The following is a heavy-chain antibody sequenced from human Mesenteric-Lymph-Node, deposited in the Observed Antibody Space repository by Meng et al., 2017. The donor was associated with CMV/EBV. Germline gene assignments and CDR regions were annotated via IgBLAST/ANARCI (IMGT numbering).Heavy chain of an antibody. CDR3: ARTLYYDILTGYYAPYYYYGMDV. V-gene: IGHV3-11*01. D-gene: IGHD3-9*01. Sequence: GGSLRLSCAASGFIFSDYFMSWIRQAPGKGLEWVSYIDSSGDMIYYADSVKGRFTISRDNAENSLYLQMKSLRAEDTAVYYCARTLYYDILTGYYAPYYYYGMDVWGQGTTDTVSS. CDR1: GFIFSDYF. J-gene: IGHJ6*02. CDR2: IDSSGDMI.